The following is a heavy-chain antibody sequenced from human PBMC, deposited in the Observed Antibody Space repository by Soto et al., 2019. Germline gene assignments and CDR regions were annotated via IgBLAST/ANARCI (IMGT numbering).Heavy chain of an antibody. CDR1: GGTFSSYA. D-gene: IGHD1-26*01. Sequence: EASVKVSCKDSGGTFSSYAIRWVRQAPGQGLEWMGGIIPIFGTANYAQKFQGRVTITADESTSTAYMELSSLRSEDTAVYYCARGVGVGATPYFDLWGRGTLVTVSS. CDR2: IIPIFGTA. V-gene: IGHV1-69*13. CDR3: ARGVGVGATPYFDL. J-gene: IGHJ2*01.